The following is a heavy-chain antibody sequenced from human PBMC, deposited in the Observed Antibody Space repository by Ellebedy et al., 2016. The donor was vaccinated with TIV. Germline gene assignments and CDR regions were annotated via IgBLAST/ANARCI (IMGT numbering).Heavy chain of an antibody. CDR3: ARDPYNWNGPFDY. Sequence: GESLKISCAASGFTFSDYWMNWVRQAPGKGLEWVANIKPGGNEKFYVGSVVGRFTISRDNAKSTLYLQMNSLRAEDTAVYYCARDPYNWNGPFDYWGQGTLVTVSS. D-gene: IGHD1-20*01. J-gene: IGHJ4*02. CDR2: IKPGGNEK. CDR1: GFTFSDYW. V-gene: IGHV3-7*01.